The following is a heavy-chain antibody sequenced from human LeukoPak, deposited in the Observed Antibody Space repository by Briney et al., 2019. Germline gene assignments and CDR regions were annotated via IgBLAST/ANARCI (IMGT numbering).Heavy chain of an antibody. V-gene: IGHV1-69*04. CDR3: ARLIGGYSGYDYGWDAFDI. Sequence: GASVKVSCKAPGGTFSSYAISWVRQAPGQGLEWMGRIIPILGIANYAQKFQGRVTITADKSTSTAYMELSSLRSEDTAVYYCARLIGGYSGYDYGWDAFDIWGQGTMVTVSS. CDR2: IIPILGIA. CDR1: GGTFSSYA. D-gene: IGHD5-12*01. J-gene: IGHJ3*02.